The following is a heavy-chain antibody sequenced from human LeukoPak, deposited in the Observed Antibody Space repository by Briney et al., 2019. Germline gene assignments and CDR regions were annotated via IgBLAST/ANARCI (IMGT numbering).Heavy chain of an antibody. J-gene: IGHJ5*02. CDR2: IYYSGST. Sequence: SETLSLTCTVSGGSISSYYWSWIRQSPGKGLEWIGYIYYSGSTNYNPSLKSRVTISVDTSKNQFSLKLSSVTAADTAAYYCAREGSYGSGSYNHWGQGTLVTVSS. D-gene: IGHD3-10*01. CDR3: AREGSYGSGSYNH. CDR1: GGSISSYY. V-gene: IGHV4-59*01.